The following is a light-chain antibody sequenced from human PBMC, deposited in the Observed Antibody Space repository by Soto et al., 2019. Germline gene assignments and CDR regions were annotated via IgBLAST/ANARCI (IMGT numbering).Light chain of an antibody. V-gene: IGKV3-20*01. CDR2: DAS. Sequence: EIVLTQSPGILYFSPGERATLSCRASQTVVNNFLAWYQQKPGQAPRLLVDDASRRAAGIPDRFSGGGSGTDFTLTINRLEPEDFAVYYCQQCATSPRTFGQGTKLEIK. J-gene: IGKJ1*01. CDR3: QQCATSPRT. CDR1: QTVVNNF.